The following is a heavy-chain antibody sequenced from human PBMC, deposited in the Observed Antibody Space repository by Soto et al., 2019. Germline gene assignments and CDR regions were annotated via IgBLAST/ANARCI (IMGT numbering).Heavy chain of an antibody. CDR2: INYSGST. CDR1: GGSISSSSYY. Sequence: QLQLQESGPGLVKPSETLSLTCTVSGGSISSSSYYWGWIRQPPGKGLEWIGTINYSGSTYYSPSLNSRVTISVDTSKNQFSLKVGSVTAADTAIYYCARLPRIQLWLGWLDPWGQGTLVTVSS. V-gene: IGHV4-39*01. D-gene: IGHD5-18*01. CDR3: ARLPRIQLWLGWLDP. J-gene: IGHJ5*02.